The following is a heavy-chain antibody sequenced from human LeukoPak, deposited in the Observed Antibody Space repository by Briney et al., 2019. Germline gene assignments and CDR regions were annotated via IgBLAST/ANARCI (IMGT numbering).Heavy chain of an antibody. CDR3: ARAVAGTGDY. V-gene: IGHV3-21*01. Sequence: GGSLRLSCAASGFTFSSYSMNWVRQAPGKGLEWVSSISSSSSYIYYADSVRGRFTISRDNAKNSLYLQMNSLRAEDTAVYYCARAVAGTGDYWGQGTLVTVSS. J-gene: IGHJ4*02. D-gene: IGHD6-19*01. CDR2: ISSSSSYI. CDR1: GFTFSSYS.